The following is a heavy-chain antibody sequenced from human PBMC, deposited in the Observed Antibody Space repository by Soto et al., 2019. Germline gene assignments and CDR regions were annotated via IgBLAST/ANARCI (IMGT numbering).Heavy chain of an antibody. J-gene: IGHJ5*02. Sequence: SETLSLTCAVYGGSFSGYYWSWIRQPPGKGLEWIGEINHSGSTNYNPSLKSRVTISVDTSKNQFSLKLSSVTAADTAVYYCARVYNFRLKRDPLPYCDFWSGYYTSWFDPWGQGTLVTVSS. CDR2: INHSGST. CDR3: ARVYNFRLKRDPLPYCDFWSGYYTSWFDP. CDR1: GGSFSGYY. V-gene: IGHV4-34*01. D-gene: IGHD3-3*01.